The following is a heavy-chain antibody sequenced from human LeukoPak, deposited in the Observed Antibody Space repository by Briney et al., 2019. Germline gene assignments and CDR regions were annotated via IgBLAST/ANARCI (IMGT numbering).Heavy chain of an antibody. CDR3: ARDVYSSGWYFFVY. V-gene: IGHV1-69*13. CDR1: GGNFSSYA. D-gene: IGHD6-19*01. J-gene: IGHJ4*02. Sequence: ASVKVSCKASGGNFSSYAISWVRQAPGQGLEWMGGIIPIFGTANYAQKFQGRVTITADESTSTAYMELSSLRSEDTAVYYCARDVYSSGWYFFVYWGQGTLVTVSS. CDR2: IIPIFGTA.